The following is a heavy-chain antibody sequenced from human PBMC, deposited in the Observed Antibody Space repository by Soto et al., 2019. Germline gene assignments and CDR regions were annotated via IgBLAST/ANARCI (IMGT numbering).Heavy chain of an antibody. D-gene: IGHD4-4*01. J-gene: IGHJ4*02. CDR2: INHSGST. Sequence: QVQLQQWGAGLLKPSETLSPTCAVYGGSFSGYYWSWIRQPPGKGLEWIGEINHSGSTNYNPSLKSRVTISVDTSKNQFSLKLSSVTAADTAVYYCAARGDYMTTVTYFDYWGQGTLVTVSS. CDR1: GGSFSGYY. CDR3: AARGDYMTTVTYFDY. V-gene: IGHV4-34*01.